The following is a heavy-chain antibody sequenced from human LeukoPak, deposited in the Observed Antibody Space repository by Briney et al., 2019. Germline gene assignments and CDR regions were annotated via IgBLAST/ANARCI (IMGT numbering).Heavy chain of an antibody. CDR3: AKTRIVCTSVSCPGGGFDY. Sequence: GGSLRLSCAASGFTFSSYAMSWVRQAPGEGLEWVSGIRGSGDITYYADSVKGRFTISRDNFKNTLYLQMNSLRAEDTAVYYCAKTRIVCTSVSCPGGGFDYWGHGTLVTVSS. CDR1: GFTFSSYA. CDR2: IRGSGDIT. J-gene: IGHJ4*01. V-gene: IGHV3-23*01. D-gene: IGHD2-2*01.